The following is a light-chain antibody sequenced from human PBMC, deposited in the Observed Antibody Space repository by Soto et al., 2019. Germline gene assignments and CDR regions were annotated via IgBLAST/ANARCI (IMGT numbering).Light chain of an antibody. CDR3: QQYNNWPRT. J-gene: IGKJ5*01. CDR2: DAS. CDR1: QSVSSTY. V-gene: IGKV3-20*01. Sequence: EIVLTQSPGTLSLYQGERATLSCRASQSVSSTYLAWYQQKPGQAPRLLIYDASSRATGIPDNFSGSGSGTDFTLTISSLQSEDFAVYYCQQYNNWPRTFGQGTRLEIK.